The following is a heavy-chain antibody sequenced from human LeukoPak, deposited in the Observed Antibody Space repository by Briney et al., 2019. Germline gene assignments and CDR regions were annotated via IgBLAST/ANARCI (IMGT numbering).Heavy chain of an antibody. D-gene: IGHD3-22*01. J-gene: IGHJ6*03. CDR2: ISAYNGNT. V-gene: IGHV1-18*01. Sequence: ASVKVSCKASGGTFSSYAISWVRQAPGQGLEWMGWISAYNGNTNYAQKLQGRVTMTTDTSTSTAYMELRSLRSDDTAVYYCARRYYYDSSGYRTHYYYYMDVWGKGTTVTVSS. CDR3: ARRYYYDSSGYRTHYYYYMDV. CDR1: GGTFSSYA.